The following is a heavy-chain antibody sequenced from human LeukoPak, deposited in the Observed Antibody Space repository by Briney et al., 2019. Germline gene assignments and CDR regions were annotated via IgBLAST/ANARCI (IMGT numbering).Heavy chain of an antibody. V-gene: IGHV3-21*01. CDR3: ARSDTYSCSWPFDY. D-gene: IGHD6-13*01. CDR2: ISSSSSYI. J-gene: IGHJ4*02. Sequence: GGSLRLSCAASGFTFSSYSMNWVRQAPGKGLEWVSSISSSSSYIYYADSVKGRFTISRDNAKNSLYLQMNSLRAEDTAVYYCARSDTYSCSWPFDYWGQGTLVTVSS. CDR1: GFTFSSYS.